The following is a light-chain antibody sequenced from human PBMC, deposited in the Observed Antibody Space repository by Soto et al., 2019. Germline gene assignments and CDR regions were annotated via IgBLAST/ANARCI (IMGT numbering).Light chain of an antibody. CDR1: QSVSSNH. CDR3: QQYDNSIT. J-gene: IGKJ5*01. V-gene: IGKV3-20*01. Sequence: EIVLTQSPGTLSLSPGETATLSCRASQSVSSNHLAWYHQKPGQTARLLIYGASSRATGIPDRFSGSGSGADFTLTISRLEPEDFAVYYCQQYDNSITFGQGTRLEIE. CDR2: GAS.